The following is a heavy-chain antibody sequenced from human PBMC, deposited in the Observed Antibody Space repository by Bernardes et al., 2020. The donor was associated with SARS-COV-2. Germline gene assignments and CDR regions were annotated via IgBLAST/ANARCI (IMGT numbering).Heavy chain of an antibody. CDR1: GFTFSSYA. CDR3: AKDGGIVGATSSFDY. Sequence: GGSLRLSCAASGFTFSSYAMSWVRQAPGKGLEWVSAISGSGGSTYYADSVKGRFTISRDNSKNTLYLQMNSLRAEDTAVYYCAKDGGIVGATSSFDYWGQGTLVTASS. V-gene: IGHV3-23*01. CDR2: ISGSGGST. J-gene: IGHJ4*02. D-gene: IGHD1-26*01.